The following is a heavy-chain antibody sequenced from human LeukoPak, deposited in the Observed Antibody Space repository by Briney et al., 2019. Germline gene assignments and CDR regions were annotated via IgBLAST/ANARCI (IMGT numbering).Heavy chain of an antibody. CDR1: GFTFSSYA. CDR2: ISASGGST. J-gene: IGHJ4*02. D-gene: IGHD4-17*01. Sequence: GGSLRLSCAASGFTFSSYAMSWVRQAPGKGLEWVSAISASGGSTYYADSVKGRFTISRDNSKNTLYLQMNSLRAEDTAVYYCAISTTTVTTPFDYWGQGTLLTVSS. CDR3: AISTTTVTTPFDY. V-gene: IGHV3-23*01.